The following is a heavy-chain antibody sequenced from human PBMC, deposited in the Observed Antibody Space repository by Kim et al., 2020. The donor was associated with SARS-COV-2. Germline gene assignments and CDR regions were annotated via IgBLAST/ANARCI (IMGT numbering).Heavy chain of an antibody. CDR2: ISYDGNNK. Sequence: GGSLRLSCAASGFTFDNYAMHWVRQAPGKGLEWVAVISYDGNNKYYTDSVKGRFTISRDNAKKTLFLLINNLRGEDTAVYYCAKERHSFDFWSGYFDDDWGQGALVTVSS. D-gene: IGHD3-3*01. J-gene: IGHJ4*02. CDR1: GFTFDNYA. V-gene: IGHV3-30-3*01. CDR3: AKERHSFDFWSGYFDDD.